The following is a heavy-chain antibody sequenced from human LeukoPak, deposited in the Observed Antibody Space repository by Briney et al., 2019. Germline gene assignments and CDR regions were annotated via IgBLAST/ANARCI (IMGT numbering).Heavy chain of an antibody. Sequence: SETLSLTXVVSGYSISSGYHWGWVRQPPGEGLEWIGSVYRSGSTYYNPSLKSRVTISVDTSKNQISLKVRSVTAADTALYYCARENWVFDYWGQGILVTVSS. J-gene: IGHJ4*02. D-gene: IGHD7-27*01. CDR1: GYSISSGYH. CDR2: VYRSGST. V-gene: IGHV4-38-2*02. CDR3: ARENWVFDY.